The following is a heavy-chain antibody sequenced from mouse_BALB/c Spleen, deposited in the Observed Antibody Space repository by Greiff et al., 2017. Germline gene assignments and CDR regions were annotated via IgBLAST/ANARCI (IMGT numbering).Heavy chain of an antibody. D-gene: IGHD2-3*01. CDR3: ARSLYDGYYTY. CDR1: GYTFTSYW. Sequence: VQLQESGAELVKPGASVKLSCKASGYTFTSYWMHWVKQRPGQGLEWIGEINPSNGRTNYNEKFKSKATLTVDKSSSTAYMQLSSLTSEDSAVYYCARSLYDGYYTYWGQGTLVTVSA. J-gene: IGHJ3*01. CDR2: INPSNGRT. V-gene: IGHV1S81*02.